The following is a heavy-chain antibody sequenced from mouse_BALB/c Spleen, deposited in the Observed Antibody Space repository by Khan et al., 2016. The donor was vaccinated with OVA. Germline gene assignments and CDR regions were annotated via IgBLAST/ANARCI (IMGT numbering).Heavy chain of an antibody. J-gene: IGHJ3*01. V-gene: IGHV2-3*01. CDR2: IWGDGST. D-gene: IGHD2-2*01. CDR1: GLSLTNYG. CDR3: AIICYGYDWFTY. Sequence: QVQLKESGPGLVAPSQSLSITCTVSGLSLTNYGISWIRQPPGKGLEWLGVIWGDGSTNYHSALISRLSINKDNSKSQAFLKLNSLQTDDTATYYCAIICYGYDWFTYWGQGTLVTVSA.